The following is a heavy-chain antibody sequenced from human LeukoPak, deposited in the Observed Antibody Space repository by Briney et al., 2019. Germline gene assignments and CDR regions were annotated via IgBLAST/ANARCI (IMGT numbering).Heavy chain of an antibody. CDR3: ARDYGGSY. CDR1: GGSISSYY. V-gene: IGHV4-59*01. J-gene: IGHJ4*02. D-gene: IGHD1-26*01. CDR2: IYDSGST. Sequence: PSETLSLTCTVSGGSISSYYWSWIRQPPGKGLEWIGYIYDSGSTNYIPSLESRVTISVDTSKNQFSLKVNSVTAADTAVYYCARDYGGSYWGQGTLVTFSS.